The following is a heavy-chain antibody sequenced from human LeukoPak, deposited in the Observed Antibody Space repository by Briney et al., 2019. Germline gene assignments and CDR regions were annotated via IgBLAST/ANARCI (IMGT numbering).Heavy chain of an antibody. J-gene: IGHJ3*02. D-gene: IGHD3-22*01. CDR3: ARAYYYDSSCYYDDAFDI. Sequence: SGPTLVNPTQTLTLTCTFSGFSLSTSGMCVSWIRQPPGKALEWLARIDWDDDKYYSTSLKTRLTISKDTSKNQVVLTMTNMDPVDTATYYCARAYYYDSSCYYDDAFDIWGQGTMVTVSS. CDR2: IDWDDDK. V-gene: IGHV2-70*11. CDR1: GFSLSTSGMC.